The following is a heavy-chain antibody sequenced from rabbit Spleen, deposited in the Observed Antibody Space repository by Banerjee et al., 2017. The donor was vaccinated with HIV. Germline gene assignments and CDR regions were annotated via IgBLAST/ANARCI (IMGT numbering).Heavy chain of an antibody. CDR2: INIVTGKS. CDR3: ARDLIAVIGWNFNL. D-gene: IGHD1-1*01. Sequence: QEQLEESGGDLVKPEGSLTLTCKASGVSLNDNDVMCWVRQAPGKGLEWIACINIVTGKSVYASWAKGRFTMSRTSSTTVTLQMTSLTAADTATYFCARDLIAVIGWNFNLWGPGTLVTVS. V-gene: IGHV1S45*01. CDR1: GVSLNDNDV. J-gene: IGHJ4*01.